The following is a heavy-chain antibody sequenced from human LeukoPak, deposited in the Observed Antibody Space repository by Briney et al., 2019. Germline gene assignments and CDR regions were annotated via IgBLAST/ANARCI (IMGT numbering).Heavy chain of an antibody. CDR2: ISACNGNT. D-gene: IGHD6-6*01. J-gene: IGHJ4*02. CDR1: GYTFTSYG. Sequence: ASVKVSCKASGYTFTSYGISWVRQAPGQGLEWMGWISACNGNTNYAQKLQGRVTMTTDTSTSTAYMELRSLRSDDTAVYYCAASSIAALSSDYWGQGTLVTVSS. CDR3: AASSIAALSSDY. V-gene: IGHV1-18*01.